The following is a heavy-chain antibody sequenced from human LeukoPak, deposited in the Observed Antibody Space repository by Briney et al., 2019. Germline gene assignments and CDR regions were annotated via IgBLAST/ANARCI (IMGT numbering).Heavy chain of an antibody. V-gene: IGHV3-13*04. CDR3: VRAAMPYIINGRRFDY. D-gene: IGHD2-2*01. J-gene: IGHJ4*02. CDR1: GFTSSAYD. Sequence: GGSLRLSCAASGFTSSAYDMHWVRQITGRGLEWVSTSGTVGDTFYSDSVKGRFTISRENAKNSVHLQMNSLRVEDSAIYFCVRAAMPYIINGRRFDYWGQGTLVTVSS. CDR2: SGTVGDT.